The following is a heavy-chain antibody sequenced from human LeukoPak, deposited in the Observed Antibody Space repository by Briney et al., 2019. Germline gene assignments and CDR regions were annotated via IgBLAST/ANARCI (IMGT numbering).Heavy chain of an antibody. J-gene: IGHJ4*02. CDR2: ISSSSSYI. V-gene: IGHV3-21*01. Sequence: GGSLRLSCAASGFTFSSYSMNWVRQAPGKGLEWVSSISSSSSYIYYADSVKGRFTISRDNAKNSLYLQMNGLRAEDTAVYYCARDLPKGPYGSGSHFDYWGQGTLVTVSS. CDR3: ARDLPKGPYGSGSHFDY. CDR1: GFTFSSYS. D-gene: IGHD3-10*01.